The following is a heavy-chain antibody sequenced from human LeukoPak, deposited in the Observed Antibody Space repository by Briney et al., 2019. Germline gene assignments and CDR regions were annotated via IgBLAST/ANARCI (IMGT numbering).Heavy chain of an antibody. V-gene: IGHV5-51*01. CDR3: ARQVLGSSSWYTYFQH. D-gene: IGHD6-13*01. CDR1: GYSFTSYW. CDR2: IYPGDSDT. J-gene: IGHJ1*01. Sequence: GESLKISCKGSGYSFTSYWIGWVRQMPGKGLEWMGIIYPGDSDTRYSPSFQGQVTISADKSISTAYLQWSSLKASDTAMYYCARQVLGSSSWYTYFQHWGQGTLVTVSS.